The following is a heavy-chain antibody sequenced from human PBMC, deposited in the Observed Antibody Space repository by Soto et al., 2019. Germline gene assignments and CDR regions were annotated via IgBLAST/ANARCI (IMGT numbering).Heavy chain of an antibody. CDR1: GYSFTAYG. V-gene: IGHV1-18*01. CDR2: ISCYNGKT. J-gene: IGHJ6*02. D-gene: IGHD3-3*01. Sequence: QVQVVQSGDEVKETGASVRVSCKTSGYSFTAYGISWVRQAPGQGLEWMGWISCYNGKTKYAQKVQGRVTMTTDTSTSTADMEVRRLRSDDTAIYYCARDAPPPELRFLEWHNYDYNGMDVWGQGTTVTVSS. CDR3: ARDAPPPELRFLEWHNYDYNGMDV.